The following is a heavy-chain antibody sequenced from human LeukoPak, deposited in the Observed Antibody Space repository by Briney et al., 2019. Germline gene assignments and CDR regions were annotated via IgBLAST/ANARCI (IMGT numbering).Heavy chain of an antibody. V-gene: IGHV3-48*03. CDR1: GFTFSDYE. CDR2: ISSSASII. Sequence: GRSLRLSCAASGFTFSDYEMNWVRQAPGKGLEWVSYISSSASIIYYSHSVKGRFTISRDNAKNSLYLQMNSLRAEDTAVYYCARENQETYYYYYMDVWGKGTTVTVSS. CDR3: ARENQETYYYYYMDV. D-gene: IGHD5-24*01. J-gene: IGHJ6*03.